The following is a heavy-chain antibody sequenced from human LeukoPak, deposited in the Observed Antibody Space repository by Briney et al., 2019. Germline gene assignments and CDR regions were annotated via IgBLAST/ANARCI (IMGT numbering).Heavy chain of an antibody. J-gene: IGHJ4*02. V-gene: IGHV1-18*04. CDR2: INTKNGNT. CDR3: ARKACYGVCHYFDF. CDR1: GYSFTSYG. D-gene: IGHD2-8*01. Sequence: ASVKVSCKASGYSFTSYGISWVRQAPGQGLEWMGWINTKNGNTNYAQEVQGRVTVTTDTSKSIAYMELTTLTSHDWVVYYCARKACYGVCHYFDFWGPGTLVTVSS.